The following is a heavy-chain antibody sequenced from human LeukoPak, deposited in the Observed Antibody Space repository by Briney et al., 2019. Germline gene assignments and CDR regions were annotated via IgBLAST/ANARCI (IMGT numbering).Heavy chain of an antibody. Sequence: SETLSLTCTVSGGSVSSGSYYWSWIQQPPGKGLEWIGYIYYRGSTNYNPSLKSRVTISVDTSKNQFSLKLSSVTAADTAVYYCARVPYYYGMDVWGQGTTVTVSS. D-gene: IGHD4/OR15-4a*01. J-gene: IGHJ6*02. CDR1: GGSVSSGSYY. CDR3: ARVPYYYGMDV. CDR2: IYYRGST. V-gene: IGHV4-61*01.